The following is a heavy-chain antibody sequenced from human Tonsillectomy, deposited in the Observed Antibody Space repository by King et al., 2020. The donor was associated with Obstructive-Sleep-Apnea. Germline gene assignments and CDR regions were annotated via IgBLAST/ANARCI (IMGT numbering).Heavy chain of an antibody. Sequence: VQLVESGAEVQKPGASVKVSCKTSGYTFSSYDINWVRQATGQGLEWMGWMNTNNGNTGYTQKFQGRVNMSRDTSISTAYMELSSLRSEDTAVYYCARGTTMVLGVSIFGYYGMDVWGQGTTVTVSS. CDR1: GYTFSSYD. J-gene: IGHJ6*02. CDR2: MNTNNGNT. D-gene: IGHD3-10*01. CDR3: ARGTTMVLGVSIFGYYGMDV. V-gene: IGHV1-8*01.